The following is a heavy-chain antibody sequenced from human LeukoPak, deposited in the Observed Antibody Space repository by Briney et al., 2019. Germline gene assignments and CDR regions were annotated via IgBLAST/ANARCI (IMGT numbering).Heavy chain of an antibody. CDR1: GGSISSYY. Sequence: KASETLSLTCTVSGGSISSYYWSWIRQPPGKGLEWIGYIYYSGSTNYNPSLKSRVTISVDTSKNQFSLKLSSVTAADTAVYYCARHCSSTSCSLDGMDVWGQGTTVTVSS. CDR3: ARHCSSTSCSLDGMDV. D-gene: IGHD2-2*01. J-gene: IGHJ6*02. V-gene: IGHV4-59*08. CDR2: IYYSGST.